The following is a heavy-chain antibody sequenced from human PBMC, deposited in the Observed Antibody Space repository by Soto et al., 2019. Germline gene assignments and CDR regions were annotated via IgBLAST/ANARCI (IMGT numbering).Heavy chain of an antibody. CDR1: EFTFNYAW. CDR3: TTGTTVTTWSY. J-gene: IGHJ4*02. Sequence: GGSLRLSCAVSEFTFNYAWMSWVRQAPGKGLEWVGRIKSKTDGGTTDYAAPVKGRFTISRDDSRNTLYLQMNSLKTEDTAVYYCTTGTTVTTWSYWGQGTLVTVSS. V-gene: IGHV3-15*01. CDR2: IKSKTDGGTT. D-gene: IGHD4-17*01.